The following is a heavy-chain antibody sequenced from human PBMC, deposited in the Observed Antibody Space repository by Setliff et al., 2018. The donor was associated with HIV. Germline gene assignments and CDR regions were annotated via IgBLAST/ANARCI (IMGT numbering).Heavy chain of an antibody. Sequence: ETLSLTCALSGDSVTSSSWWSWVRQPPGKGLEWIGEIYRSGSTNYNPSLKSRVTISLDKSKNQFSLKVNSVTAADTAVYYCNIYYYYYMDVWGKGTTVTVSS. CDR3: NIYYYYYMDV. J-gene: IGHJ6*03. CDR2: IYRSGST. CDR1: GDSVTSSSW. V-gene: IGHV4-4*02.